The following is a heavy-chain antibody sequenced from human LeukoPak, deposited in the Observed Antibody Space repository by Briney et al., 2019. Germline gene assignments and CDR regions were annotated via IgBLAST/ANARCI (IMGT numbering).Heavy chain of an antibody. J-gene: IGHJ4*02. V-gene: IGHV1-69*13. CDR1: GGTFSSYA. CDR2: IIPIFGTA. D-gene: IGHD1-1*01. CDR3: ARDRGVQLERRAFYFDY. Sequence: GASVKVSCKASGGTFSSYAISWVRQAPGQGLEWMGGIIPIFGTANYAQKFQGRVTITADESTSTAYMELSSLRSDDTAVYYCARDRGVQLERRAFYFDYWGQGTLVTVSS.